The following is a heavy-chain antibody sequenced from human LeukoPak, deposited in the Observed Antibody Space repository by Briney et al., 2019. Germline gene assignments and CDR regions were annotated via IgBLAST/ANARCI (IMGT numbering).Heavy chain of an antibody. V-gene: IGHV4-59*08. CDR1: GGSISSYY. Sequence: PSETLSLTCTVSGGSISSYYWSWIRQPPGKGLEWIGYIYYSGSTNYNPSLKSRVTISVDTSKNQFSLKLSSVTAADTAVYYCARHLGYSYGYVYCYYMDVWGKGTTVTVSS. J-gene: IGHJ6*03. D-gene: IGHD5-18*01. CDR2: IYYSGST. CDR3: ARHLGYSYGYVYCYYMDV.